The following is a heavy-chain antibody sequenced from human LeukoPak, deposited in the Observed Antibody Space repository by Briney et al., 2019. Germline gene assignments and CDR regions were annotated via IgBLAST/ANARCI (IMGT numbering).Heavy chain of an antibody. CDR3: ATDTGDSQLLLSSFNY. CDR2: VNPNSGGT. D-gene: IGHD2-21*02. J-gene: IGHJ4*02. Sequence: ASVKVSCKASGYTFTANFIYWVRQAPGQGLEWMGWVNPNSGGTNYAQKFQGRVTMTRDTSISTAYMELSNLRSDDTAVYFCATDTGDSQLLLSSFNYWGQGTLVTVSS. CDR1: GYTFTANF. V-gene: IGHV1-2*02.